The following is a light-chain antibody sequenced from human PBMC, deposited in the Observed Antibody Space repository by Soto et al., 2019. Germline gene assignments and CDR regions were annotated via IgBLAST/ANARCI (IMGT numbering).Light chain of an antibody. Sequence: EIVLTQSPGTLSLSPGERATLSCRASQSVSSIYFAWYQQKPGQAPRLLIYGASSRATGIPDRFSGSGSGTDFTLTISRLEPEDFAVYYCQQYGSTPGSTFGQGTKLEIK. V-gene: IGKV3-20*01. CDR1: QSVSSIY. CDR3: QQYGSTPGST. J-gene: IGKJ2*01. CDR2: GAS.